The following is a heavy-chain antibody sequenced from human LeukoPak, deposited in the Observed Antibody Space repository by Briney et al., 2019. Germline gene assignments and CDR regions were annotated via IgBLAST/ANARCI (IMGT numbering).Heavy chain of an antibody. D-gene: IGHD6-19*01. CDR1: GGSISSSSYY. Sequence: SETLSLTCTVSGGSISSSSYYWGWIRQPPGKGLEWIGSIYYSGSTYDNPSVKSRVTISVDTPKNQFSLKLSSVTAADTAVYYCARVRYSSGWYGSNWFDPWGQGTLVTVSS. V-gene: IGHV4-39*07. CDR3: ARVRYSSGWYGSNWFDP. CDR2: IYYSGST. J-gene: IGHJ5*02.